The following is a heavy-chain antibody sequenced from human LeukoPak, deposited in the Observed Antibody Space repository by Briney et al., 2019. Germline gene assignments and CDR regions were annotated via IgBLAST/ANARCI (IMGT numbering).Heavy chain of an antibody. J-gene: IGHJ4*02. V-gene: IGHV3-23*01. CDR3: AKGTQYGGDSYFDY. Sequence: GGSLRLSCAASRFIFSRYAMAWVRQAPGKGLEWVSAISGSGGRTYYADSVKGRFTISRDNSKNTLYLQMNSLRAEDTAVYYCAKGTQYGGDSYFDYWGQGTLVTVSS. CDR1: RFIFSRYA. CDR2: ISGSGGRT. D-gene: IGHD4-23*01.